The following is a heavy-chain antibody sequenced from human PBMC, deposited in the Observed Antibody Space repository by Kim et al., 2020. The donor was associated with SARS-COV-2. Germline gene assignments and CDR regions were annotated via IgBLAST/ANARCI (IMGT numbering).Heavy chain of an antibody. V-gene: IGHV1-3*01. CDR2: IDAGNGNT. D-gene: IGHD3-3*01. Sequence: ASVKVSCKASGYTFTSYAMHWVRQAPGQRLEWMGWIDAGNGNTKYSQKFQGRVTITRDTSASTAYMELSSLRSEDTAVYYCAGSGYDFWSGYYNWDNWFDPWGQGTLVTVSS. J-gene: IGHJ5*02. CDR3: AGSGYDFWSGYYNWDNWFDP. CDR1: GYTFTSYA.